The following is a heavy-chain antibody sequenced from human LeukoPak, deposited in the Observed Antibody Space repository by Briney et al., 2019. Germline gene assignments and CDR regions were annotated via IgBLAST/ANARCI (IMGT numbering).Heavy chain of an antibody. V-gene: IGHV4-59*01. D-gene: IGHD3-10*01. CDR3: ASGYYGSGTYYFDY. CDR2: IYYSGST. CDR1: GGSISSYY. J-gene: IGHJ4*02. Sequence: PSETLSLTCTVSGGSISSYYWSWLRQPPGKGLEWIGYIYYSGSTNYNHSLKSRVTISVDTSKNQFSLKLSSVTAADTAVYYCASGYYGSGTYYFDYWGQGTLVTVSS.